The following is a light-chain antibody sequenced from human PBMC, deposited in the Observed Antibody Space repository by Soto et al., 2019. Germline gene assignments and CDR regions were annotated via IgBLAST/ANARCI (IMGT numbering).Light chain of an antibody. Sequence: DIVLTQSPATLSSSPGDRATLTCRASQSVSSSYLAWYQQKPGQAPRIIIYGASSRATGIPDRFSGSGSGTDFTLTISSLQSEDFAVYYCQQYNNWPRTLGQGTKVDIK. CDR1: QSVSSSY. CDR3: QQYNNWPRT. V-gene: IGKV3-20*01. CDR2: GAS. J-gene: IGKJ1*01.